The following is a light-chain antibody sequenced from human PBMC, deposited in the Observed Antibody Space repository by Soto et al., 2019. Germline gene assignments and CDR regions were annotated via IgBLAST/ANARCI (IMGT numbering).Light chain of an antibody. CDR3: SSYTSSSILV. V-gene: IGLV2-14*01. Sequence: QSALTQPASVSGSPGQSITISCTGTSSDVGGYNYVSWYQQHPGKAPKLMIYDVSNRPSGVSNRFSGSKSGNTASLTISGLQAEAEADYYCSSYTSSSILVFGGGTKLTVL. J-gene: IGLJ2*01. CDR1: SSDVGGYNY. CDR2: DVS.